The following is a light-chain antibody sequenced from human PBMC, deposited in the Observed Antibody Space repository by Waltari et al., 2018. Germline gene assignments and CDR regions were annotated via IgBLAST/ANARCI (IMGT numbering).Light chain of an antibody. Sequence: QSALTQPASVSGSPGQSITISCTGTSSDVGGYNYVSWYQHYPGNAPKLLIYDVSQRPSRVSNRFSASRSGNTASLTISGLQAEDEADYYCNSYTSDNTFVFGTGTKVTVL. V-gene: IGLV2-14*03. CDR3: NSYTSDNTFV. CDR1: SSDVGGYNY. CDR2: DVS. J-gene: IGLJ1*01.